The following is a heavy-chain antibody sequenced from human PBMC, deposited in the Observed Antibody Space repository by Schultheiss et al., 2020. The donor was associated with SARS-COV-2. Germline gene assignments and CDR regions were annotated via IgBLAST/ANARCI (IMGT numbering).Heavy chain of an antibody. D-gene: IGHD5-12*01. CDR2: IYTSGST. J-gene: IGHJ4*02. CDR1: GGSFSGYY. V-gene: IGHV4-59*10. CDR3: ARYQGVATYFDY. Sequence: SETLSLTCAVYGGSFSGYYWSWIRQPPGKGLEWIGRIYTSGSTNYNPSLKSRVTMSVDTSKNQFSLKLSSVTAADTAVYYCARYQGVATYFDYWGQGTLVTVSS.